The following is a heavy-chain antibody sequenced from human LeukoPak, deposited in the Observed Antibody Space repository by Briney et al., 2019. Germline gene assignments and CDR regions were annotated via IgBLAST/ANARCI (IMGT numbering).Heavy chain of an antibody. Sequence: GASVKVSCKASGYTFTSYGISWVRQAPGQGLEWMGWISAYNGNTNHAQKLQGRVTMTTDTSTSTAYKELRSLRSDDTAVYYCARAGGIVVAVAAIEFDYWGQGTLVTVSS. CDR2: ISAYNGNT. CDR1: GYTFTSYG. J-gene: IGHJ4*02. D-gene: IGHD2-15*01. CDR3: ARAGGIVVAVAAIEFDY. V-gene: IGHV1-18*01.